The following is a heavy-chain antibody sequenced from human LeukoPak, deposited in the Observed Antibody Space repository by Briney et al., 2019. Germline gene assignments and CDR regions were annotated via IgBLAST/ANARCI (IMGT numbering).Heavy chain of an antibody. CDR1: GGSISSYY. D-gene: IGHD5-18*01. V-gene: IGHV4-4*07. CDR3: VAASQSSALLK. Sequence: PSETLSLTCTVSGGSISSYYWRWIRQPAGKGLGWIGRMYTSGETNYNPTLKSRVTISLDTSKNQFSLRLSSVTAADTAVYYCVAASQSSALLKWGQGTLVTVSS. J-gene: IGHJ4*02. CDR2: MYTSGET.